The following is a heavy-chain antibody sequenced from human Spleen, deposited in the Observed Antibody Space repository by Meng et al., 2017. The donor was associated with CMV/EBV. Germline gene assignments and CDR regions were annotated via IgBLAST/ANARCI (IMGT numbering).Heavy chain of an antibody. D-gene: IGHD1-1*01. CDR2: ISSSSSFK. Sequence: GESLKISCAASGFTFSVYSMNWVRRAPGKGLEWVSSISSSSSFKYYIESVKGRFTISRDNAKNSLYLQMDGLRAEDTAVYYCAKENGYYHDSWGQGTLVTVSS. V-gene: IGHV3-21*01. CDR1: GFTFSVYS. J-gene: IGHJ4*02. CDR3: AKENGYYHDS.